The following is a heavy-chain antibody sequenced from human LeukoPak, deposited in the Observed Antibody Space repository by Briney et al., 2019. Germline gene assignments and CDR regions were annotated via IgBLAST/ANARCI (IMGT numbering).Heavy chain of an antibody. Sequence: GGSLRLSCAASGFIFSSYAMHWVRQAPGKGLEWVCLIGGDGGSAYYADSVKGRFTISRDSSKTSLFLEMNSLRTEDTALYYCVRDGSGWRDWGQGTLVTVSS. CDR1: GFIFSSYA. CDR2: IGGDGGSA. CDR3: VRDGSGWRD. J-gene: IGHJ4*02. V-gene: IGHV3-43*02. D-gene: IGHD6-19*01.